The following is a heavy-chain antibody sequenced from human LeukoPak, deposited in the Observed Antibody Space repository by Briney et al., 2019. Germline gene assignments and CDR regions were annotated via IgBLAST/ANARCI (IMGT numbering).Heavy chain of an antibody. J-gene: IGHJ4*02. CDR3: ARDHEWGRAYFDY. D-gene: IGHD1-26*01. V-gene: IGHV3-33*01. Sequence: GRSLRLSCAASGFTFSSYGMHWVRQAPGKGLEWVAVIWYDGSNEYCADSVKGRFSISRDNSKNTLYLQMNSLRAEDTAVYYCARDHEWGRAYFDYWGQGTLVTVSS. CDR1: GFTFSSYG. CDR2: IWYDGSNE.